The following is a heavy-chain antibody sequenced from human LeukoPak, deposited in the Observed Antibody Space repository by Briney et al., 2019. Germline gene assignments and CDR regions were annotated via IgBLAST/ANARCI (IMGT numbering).Heavy chain of an antibody. D-gene: IGHD4-17*01. J-gene: IGHJ5*02. Sequence: GRSLRLSCAASGFTFDDYAMHWVRQAPGKGLEWVSGISWNSGSIGYADSVKGRFTISRDNAKNSLYLQMNSLRAEDTALYYCAEALYGDYVSDWFDPWGQGTLVTVSS. CDR2: ISWNSGSI. CDR1: GFTFDDYA. V-gene: IGHV3-9*01. CDR3: AEALYGDYVSDWFDP.